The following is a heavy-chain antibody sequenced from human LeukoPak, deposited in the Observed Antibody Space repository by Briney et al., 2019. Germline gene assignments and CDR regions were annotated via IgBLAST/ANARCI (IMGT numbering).Heavy chain of an antibody. V-gene: IGHV4-39*01. J-gene: IGHJ5*02. CDR1: GGSISSSKYY. CDR2: IFNSGST. D-gene: IGHD3-10*01. CDR3: ARNRYYYGSGSYGVPNWFDP. Sequence: KSSETLSLTCTVSGGSISSSKYYWGWIRQPPGKGLEWIGTIFNSGSTHYNPSLKSRVTISVDTSKNQFSLNLSSVTAADTAVYYCARNRYYYGSGSYGVPNWFDPWGQGTLVTVSS.